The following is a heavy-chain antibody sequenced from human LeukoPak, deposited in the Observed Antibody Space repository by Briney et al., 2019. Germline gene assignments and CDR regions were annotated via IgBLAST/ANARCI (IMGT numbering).Heavy chain of an antibody. V-gene: IGHV1-8*02. CDR3: ARVCGGDCLDAFDI. CDR1: GYTFTSYD. J-gene: IGHJ3*02. Sequence: ASVKVSCKASGYTFTSYDINWVRQATGQGLEWMGWMNPNSGNTGYAQKFQGRVTMTRDTSISTAYMELSRLRSDDTAVYYCARVCGGDCLDAFDIWGQGTMVTVSS. CDR2: MNPNSGNT. D-gene: IGHD2-21*01.